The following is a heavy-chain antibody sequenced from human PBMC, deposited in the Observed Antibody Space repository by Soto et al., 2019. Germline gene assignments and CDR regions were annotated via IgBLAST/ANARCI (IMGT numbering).Heavy chain of an antibody. D-gene: IGHD3-10*01. CDR1: GGSFSEYS. V-gene: IGHV4-34*01. Sequence: QVQLQQWGAGLLKPSGTLSLTCGVYGGSFSEYSWSWVRQPPGKGLEWIGEINQSGSTNYNPPLKSRVTMSVDTSKNHFSLMLKSLTAADTAVYYCARRVRRVNDAFDIWGQGTVVTVSS. CDR3: ARRVRRVNDAFDI. CDR2: INQSGST. J-gene: IGHJ3*02.